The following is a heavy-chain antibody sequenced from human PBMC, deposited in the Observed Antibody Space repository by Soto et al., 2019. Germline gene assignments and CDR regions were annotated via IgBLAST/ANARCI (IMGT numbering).Heavy chain of an antibody. CDR1: GGTVSYYT. V-gene: IGHV1-69*02. CDR3: ASNYGGNSY. D-gene: IGHD4-17*01. CDR2: IIPILGIA. Sequence: QVQLVQSGAEVKKPGSSVKVSCKASGGTVSYYTISWVRQAPGQGLEWMGRIIPILGIAIYAQKFQGRVTITADKSTSTVYMELSSLRSEDTAVYYCASNYGGNSYWGQGTLVTVSS. J-gene: IGHJ4*02.